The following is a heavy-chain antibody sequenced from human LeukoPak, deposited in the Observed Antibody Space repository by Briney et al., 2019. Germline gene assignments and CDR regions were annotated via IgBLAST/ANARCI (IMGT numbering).Heavy chain of an antibody. CDR2: IYSGGST. CDR3: ARAVSYQLAFDI. J-gene: IGHJ3*02. V-gene: IGHV3-66*01. D-gene: IGHD1-1*01. Sequence: GGSLRLSCAASGFTLTHYNMNWVRQAPGKGLEWVSVIYSGGSTYYADSVKGRFTVSRDNSKNTLYLQMNSLRAEDTAVYYCARAVSYQLAFDIWGQGTMVTVSS. CDR1: GFTLTHYN.